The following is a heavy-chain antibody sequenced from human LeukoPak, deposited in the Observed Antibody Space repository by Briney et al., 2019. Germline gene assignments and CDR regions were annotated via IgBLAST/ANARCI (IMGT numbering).Heavy chain of an antibody. J-gene: IGHJ4*02. CDR1: GYTFTSYG. CDR3: ATGETPPSGVFDY. CDR2: ISAYNGNT. Sequence: ASVKVSCKASGYTFTSYGISWVRQAPGQGLEWMGWISAYNGNTNYAQKLQGRVTMTTDTSTNTAYMELRSLRSEDTAVYYCATGETPPSGVFDYWGQGTLVTVSS. V-gene: IGHV1-18*01.